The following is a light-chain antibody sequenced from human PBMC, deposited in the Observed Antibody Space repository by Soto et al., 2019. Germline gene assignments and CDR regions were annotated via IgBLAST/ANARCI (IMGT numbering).Light chain of an antibody. CDR3: QQYGSSPLT. CDR2: GAS. Sequence: EILLTQSPDTLSLSPGERATLSCRAAHSVGTRLAWYQHKTGQAPRLLISGASSRATGIPDRFSGSGSGTDFTLTISRLEPEDSAVYYCQQYGSSPLTFGGGTKVDIK. J-gene: IGKJ4*01. V-gene: IGKV3-20*01. CDR1: HSVGTR.